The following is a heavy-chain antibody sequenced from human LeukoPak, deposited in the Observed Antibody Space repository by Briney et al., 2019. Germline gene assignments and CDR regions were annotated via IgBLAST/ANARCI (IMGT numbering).Heavy chain of an antibody. CDR1: GFTFSSCG. CDR2: ISGSGGGSST. V-gene: IGHV3-23*01. D-gene: IGHD3-22*01. J-gene: IGHJ4*02. Sequence: GGTLRLSCVASGFTFSSCGMSWVRQAPGKGLEWVSSISGSGGGSSTYYADSVKGRFIISRDNSKNTLYLQMNSLRAEDTAVYYCAKRYYDNSGHFGSWGQGTLVTVSS. CDR3: AKRYYDNSGHFGS.